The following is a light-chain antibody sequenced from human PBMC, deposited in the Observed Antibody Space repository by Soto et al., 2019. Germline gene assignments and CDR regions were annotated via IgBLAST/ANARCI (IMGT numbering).Light chain of an antibody. CDR3: QHYNYWPYT. CDR2: DRS. Sequence: EIVMTQSSAPPSLSPGERATLSCTASQTIDNTLAWYQRKPGQAHRLLIYDRSTRATGVPDRFSGCGSGTDFTLTIRSLQYEDLAVYDCQHYNYWPYTVGQGNKGDIK. J-gene: IGKJ2*01. CDR1: QTIDNT. V-gene: IGKV3-15*01.